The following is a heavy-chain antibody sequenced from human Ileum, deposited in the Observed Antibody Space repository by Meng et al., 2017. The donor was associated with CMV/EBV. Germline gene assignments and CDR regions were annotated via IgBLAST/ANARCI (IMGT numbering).Heavy chain of an antibody. D-gene: IGHD2-2*01. Sequence: SETLSLTCAVYGGSFSGYYWSWIRQPPGNGLEWIGEINHSGSTNYNPSLKSRVTISVDTSKNQFSLKLSSVTAADTAVYYCARGPRYCSSTSCYYYYYYYGMDVWGQGTTVTVSS. CDR2: INHSGST. CDR1: GGSFSGYY. CDR3: ARGPRYCSSTSCYYYYYYYGMDV. V-gene: IGHV4-34*01. J-gene: IGHJ6*02.